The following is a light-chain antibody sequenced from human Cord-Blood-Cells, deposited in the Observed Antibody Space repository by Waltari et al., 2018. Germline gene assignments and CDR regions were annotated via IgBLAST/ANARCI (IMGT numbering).Light chain of an antibody. CDR1: QSISSY. CDR3: QQSYSTPLT. V-gene: IGKV1-39*01. J-gene: IGKJ4*01. Sequence: GDRVTITCRASQSISSYLNWYQQKPGKANKLLIDAASSLQSGVPSRFSGSGSGTDFTLTISSLQPEDFATDYCQQSYSTPLTFGGGTKVEIK. CDR2: AAS.